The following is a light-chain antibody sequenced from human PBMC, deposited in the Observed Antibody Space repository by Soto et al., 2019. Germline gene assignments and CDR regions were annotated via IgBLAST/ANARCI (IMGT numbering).Light chain of an antibody. CDR1: ISDVGSYNL. J-gene: IGLJ1*01. Sequence: QSALTQPASVSGSPGQSITISCTGSISDVGSYNLVSWYQHRPGKVPKVIIYEATKRPSGVSSRLSGSKSPNAASLTISGLQAEDEADYYCCSYAGNSRTFGSGTKVTVL. CDR3: CSYAGNSRT. CDR2: EAT. V-gene: IGLV2-23*01.